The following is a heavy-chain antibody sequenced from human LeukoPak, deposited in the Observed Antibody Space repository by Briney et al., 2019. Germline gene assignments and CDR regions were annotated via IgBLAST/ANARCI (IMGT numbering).Heavy chain of an antibody. CDR3: ARHRSSGDDY. J-gene: IGHJ4*02. CDR1: GGSISGYY. CDR2: IYYSGST. V-gene: IGHV4-59*08. Sequence: SETLSLTCTFSGGSISGYYWSWIRQPPGKGLEWIGYIYYSGSTTYNPSLKSRVTMSVDTSKNQLSLRVSSVTAADTAVYYCARHRSSGDDYWGQGTLVTVSS. D-gene: IGHD6-25*01.